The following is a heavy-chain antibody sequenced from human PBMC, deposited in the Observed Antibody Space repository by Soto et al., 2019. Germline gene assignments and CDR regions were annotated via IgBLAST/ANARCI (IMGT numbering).Heavy chain of an antibody. Sequence: GGSLRLSCGASGFTVSSNYMSWVRQAPGKGLEWVSVIYSGGSTYYADSVKGRFTISRHNSKNTLYLQMNSLRAEDTAVYYCARGLGVVRGVIISGRYYMDVWGKGTTVTVSS. V-gene: IGHV3-53*04. CDR3: ARGLGVVRGVIISGRYYMDV. D-gene: IGHD3-10*01. J-gene: IGHJ6*03. CDR2: IYSGGST. CDR1: GFTVSSNY.